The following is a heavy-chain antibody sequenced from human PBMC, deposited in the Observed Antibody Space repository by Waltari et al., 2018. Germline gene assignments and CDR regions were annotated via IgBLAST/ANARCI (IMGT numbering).Heavy chain of an antibody. CDR3: ATEASQQSAAAGKGGWYFDL. V-gene: IGHV1-24*01. Sequence: QVQLVQSGAEVKKPGASVKVSCKDSGYTLNELSMHWVRQAPGKGLGWRGGFDPKDGETIYAPKYQGTVTITEDTTTAASDRALSSLRSEDTSVYYCATEASQQSAAAGKGGWYFDLWGRGTLVTVSS. CDR2: FDPKDGET. D-gene: IGHD6-13*01. J-gene: IGHJ2*01. CDR1: GYTLNELS.